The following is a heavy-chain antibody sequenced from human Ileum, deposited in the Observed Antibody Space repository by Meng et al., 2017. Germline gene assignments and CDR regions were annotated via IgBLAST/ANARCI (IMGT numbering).Heavy chain of an antibody. Sequence: QLQGSAPRLVRPSATPSLICTVSGGSVSSAGYQWGWIRQPPGKGLEWIGYASTNYNPSLKSRVTISLDTSKNQFSLKLSSVTAADTAVYYCARDHWGSLDYWGQGILVTVSS. CDR3: ARDHWGSLDY. J-gene: IGHJ4*02. D-gene: IGHD7-27*01. V-gene: IGHV4-61*08. CDR2: AST. CDR1: GGSVSSAGYQ.